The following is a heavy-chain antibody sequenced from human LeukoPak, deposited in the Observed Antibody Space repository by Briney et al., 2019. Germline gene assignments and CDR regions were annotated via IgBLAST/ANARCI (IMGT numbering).Heavy chain of an antibody. CDR1: GYTFTSYD. Sequence: ASVKVSCKASGYTFTSYDINWVRPVTGQGLEWMGWMNPNSGNTGYAQKFQGRVTMTRNTPISTAYMELSSLRSEDTAAYYCMIVVVIPTPWGQGTLVTVSS. CDR3: MIVVVIPTP. CDR2: MNPNSGNT. D-gene: IGHD3-22*01. V-gene: IGHV1-8*01. J-gene: IGHJ5*02.